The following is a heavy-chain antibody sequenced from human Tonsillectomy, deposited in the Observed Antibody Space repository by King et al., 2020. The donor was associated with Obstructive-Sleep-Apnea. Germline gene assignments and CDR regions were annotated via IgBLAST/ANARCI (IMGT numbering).Heavy chain of an antibody. Sequence: QVQLVESGAEVKKPGASVKVSCKASGDTFTSYYMHWVRQAPGQGLEWMGIINPSGGSRSYAQKFQGRLTMTRDTSTSTVYMELSSLRSEDTAVYYCARDHRTVSTTYYYGMDVWGQGTTVTVSS. CDR2: INPSGGSR. D-gene: IGHD3/OR15-3a*01. J-gene: IGHJ6*02. CDR1: GDTFTSYY. V-gene: IGHV1-46*03. CDR3: ARDHRTVSTTYYYGMDV.